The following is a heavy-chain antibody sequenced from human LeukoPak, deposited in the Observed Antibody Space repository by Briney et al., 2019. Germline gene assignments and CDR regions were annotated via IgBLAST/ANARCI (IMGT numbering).Heavy chain of an antibody. CDR2: ISGSGGST. Sequence: GGSLRLSCAASGFTFSSYAMSWVRQAPGKGLEWVSAISGSGGSTYYADSVKGRFTISRDNSKNTLYLQMNSLRAEDAAVYYCARGHSGWYDYWGQGTLVTVSS. D-gene: IGHD6-19*01. J-gene: IGHJ4*02. V-gene: IGHV3-23*01. CDR3: ARGHSGWYDY. CDR1: GFTFSSYA.